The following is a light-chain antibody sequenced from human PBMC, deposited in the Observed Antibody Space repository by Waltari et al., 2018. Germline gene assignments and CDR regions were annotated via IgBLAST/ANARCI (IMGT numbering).Light chain of an antibody. Sequence: QSVLTQPPSASGTPGQRVTISCSGSSSNIGGNTVNWYQQLPGAAPKLRIYNNNQRPSGVPDRFSGSKSGTSASLAISSLQSEDEAHYYCAAWDDSLNAVVFGGGTKLTVL. CDR1: SSNIGGNT. J-gene: IGLJ2*01. CDR3: AAWDDSLNAVV. CDR2: NNN. V-gene: IGLV1-44*01.